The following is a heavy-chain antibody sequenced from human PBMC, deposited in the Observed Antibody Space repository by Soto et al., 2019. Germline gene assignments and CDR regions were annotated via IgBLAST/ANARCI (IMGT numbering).Heavy chain of an antibody. V-gene: IGHV1-69*01. D-gene: IGHD6-25*01. CDR1: GGTFSSYA. J-gene: IGHJ6*02. Sequence: QVQLVQSGAEVKKPGSSVKVSCRASGGTFSSYAISWVRQAPGQGLEWMGGIIPTFGTATYAQKFQGRVTITADYSTSTAYMEMSSLISVAPAVYYCARVERLLSSYYYYYDVDVWCDGTTFAVS. CDR3: ARVERLLSSYYYYYDVDV. CDR2: IIPTFGTA.